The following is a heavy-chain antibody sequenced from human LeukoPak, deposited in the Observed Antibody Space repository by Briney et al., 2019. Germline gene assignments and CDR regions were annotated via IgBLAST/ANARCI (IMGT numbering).Heavy chain of an antibody. J-gene: IGHJ4*02. CDR2: IYYPGTT. CDR1: IDSITSYH. CDR3: AGAPNQYYFDY. V-gene: IGHV4-59*01. Sequence: SETLSLTCTVSIDSITSYHWSCIPQPPAKGLEYIGHIYYPGTTDYNPSLKGRVTMSVDTSNNQFSLRLISVTASDPAVYFCAGAPNQYYFDYWGQGPLVAVSS.